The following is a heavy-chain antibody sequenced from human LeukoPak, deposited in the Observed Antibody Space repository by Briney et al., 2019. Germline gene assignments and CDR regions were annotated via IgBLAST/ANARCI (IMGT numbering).Heavy chain of an antibody. CDR1: GGSISTYY. V-gene: IGHV4-59*01. J-gene: IGHJ4*02. D-gene: IGHD3-9*01. Sequence: SETLSLTCTVSGGSISTYYWSWIRQPPGKGLEWIGYIYYSGSTNYNPSLKSRVTISVDTSKNQFSLKLSSVTAADTAVYYCASSPIRYFDWLSSYYFDYWGQGTLVTVSS. CDR3: ASSPIRYFDWLSSYYFDY. CDR2: IYYSGST.